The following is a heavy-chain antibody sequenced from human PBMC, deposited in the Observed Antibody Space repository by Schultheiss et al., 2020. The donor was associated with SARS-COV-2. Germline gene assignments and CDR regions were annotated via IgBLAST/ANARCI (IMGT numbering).Heavy chain of an antibody. J-gene: IGHJ6*02. D-gene: IGHD1/OR15-1a*01. CDR2: IIPIFGTA. Sequence: SVKVSCKASGYTFTSYYMHWVRQAPGQGLEWMGGIIPIFGTANYAQKFQGRVTITADKSTSTAYMELSSLRSEDTAVYYCAKTNGYYYGMDVWGQGTTVTVSS. CDR1: GYTFTSYY. CDR3: AKTNGYYYGMDV. V-gene: IGHV1-69*06.